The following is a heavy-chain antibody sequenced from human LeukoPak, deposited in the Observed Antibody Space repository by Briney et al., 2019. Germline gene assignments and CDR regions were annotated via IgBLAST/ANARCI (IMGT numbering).Heavy chain of an antibody. J-gene: IGHJ4*02. CDR3: WVGGLGFSETSFDY. D-gene: IGHD3-16*01. V-gene: IGHV1-69*01. Sequence: GASVKVSCKVSGGTFNSYAINWVRQAPGRGLEWMGGIIPILTAKTNAQEFQGRVILSADESTTTAYMELSSLRSDDTAVYYCWVGGLGFSETSFDYWGQGILVTVSS. CDR2: IIPILTAK. CDR1: GGTFNSYA.